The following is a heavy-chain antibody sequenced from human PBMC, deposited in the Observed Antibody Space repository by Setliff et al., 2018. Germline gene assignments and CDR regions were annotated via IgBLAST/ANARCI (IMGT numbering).Heavy chain of an antibody. CDR2: IYYSGST. CDR1: GGSISSSNW. D-gene: IGHD3-3*01. J-gene: IGHJ4*02. CDR3: ARRYNFWSGYFDY. V-gene: IGHV4-4*02. Sequence: LSLTCAVSGGSISSSNWWSWVRQPPGKGLEWIGSIYYSGSTYYNPSLKSRVTISVDTSKNQFSLKLSSVTAADTAVYYCARRYNFWSGYFDYWGQGTLVTVSS.